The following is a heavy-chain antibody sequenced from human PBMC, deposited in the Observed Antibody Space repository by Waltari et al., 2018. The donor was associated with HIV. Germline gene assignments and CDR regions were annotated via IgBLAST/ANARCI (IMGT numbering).Heavy chain of an antibody. J-gene: IGHJ4*02. CDR2: IYNGGST. CDR3: ARDPEMATKWGY. Sequence: EVQLVESGGGLIQPGGSLRLSCAASGFTVSSNSLSWVRQAQGKGLEWVSVIYNGGSTYYADSVKGRFTISRDNSKNTLYLQMNSLRAEDTAVYYCARDPEMATKWGYWGQGTLVTVSS. V-gene: IGHV3-53*01. D-gene: IGHD5-12*01. CDR1: GFTVSSNS.